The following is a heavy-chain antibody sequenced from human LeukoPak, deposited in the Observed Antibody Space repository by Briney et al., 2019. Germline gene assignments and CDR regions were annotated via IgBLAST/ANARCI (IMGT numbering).Heavy chain of an antibody. CDR2: IKQDGSEK. CDR3: GRSSSWWEVYYYYMDV. CDR1: GFIFSTYW. D-gene: IGHD6-13*01. J-gene: IGHJ6*03. V-gene: IGHV3-7*01. Sequence: GGSLRLSCSASGFIFSTYWMSWVRQAPGKGLEWVANIKQDGSEKHYVDSVKGRFTISRDNAKNSLYLQMNSLRAEDTAVYYCGRSSSWWEVYYYYMDVWGKGTTVTISS.